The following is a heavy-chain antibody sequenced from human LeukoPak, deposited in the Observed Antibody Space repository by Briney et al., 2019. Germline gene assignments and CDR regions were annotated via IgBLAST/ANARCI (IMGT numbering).Heavy chain of an antibody. CDR1: GFTFSSYG. CDR3: ARDEVYRSLLSYYYYGMDV. V-gene: IGHV3-30*03. D-gene: IGHD1-14*01. Sequence: GGSLRLSCAASGFTFSSYGMHWVRQAPGKGLEWVAVISYDGSNKYYADSVKGRFTISRDNSKNTLYLQMNSLRAEDTAVYYCARDEVYRSLLSYYYYGMDVWGQGATVTVSS. CDR2: ISYDGSNK. J-gene: IGHJ6*02.